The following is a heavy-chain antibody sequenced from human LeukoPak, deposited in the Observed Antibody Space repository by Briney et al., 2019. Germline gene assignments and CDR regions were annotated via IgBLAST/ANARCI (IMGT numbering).Heavy chain of an antibody. V-gene: IGHV4-34*01. CDR1: GGSFSDYY. CDR2: INHSGST. CDR3: ARVAHPSRNGYYLGY. D-gene: IGHD5-12*01. J-gene: IGHJ4*02. Sequence: SETLSLTCAVYGGSFSDYYWTWVPQSPGKGLEWIGEINHSGSTNSTPSLKSRVTLSADTSKSQFSLKVTSVTAADTALYYCARVAHPSRNGYYLGYWGQGTLVTISS.